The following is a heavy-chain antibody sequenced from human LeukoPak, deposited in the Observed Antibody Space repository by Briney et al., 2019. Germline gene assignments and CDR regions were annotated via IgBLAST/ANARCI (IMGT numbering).Heavy chain of an antibody. V-gene: IGHV3-20*04. CDR3: ARDLYSTTVGFYYYYGMDV. CDR1: GFTFDDYG. D-gene: IGHD4-23*01. J-gene: IGHJ6*02. Sequence: GGSLRLSCAASGFTFDDYGMSWVRQGPGKGLEWVSAINRNGDSTGYADSVKGRFTISRDNAKNSLYLQMNSLRAEDTALYYCARDLYSTTVGFYYYYGMDVWGQGTTVTVSS. CDR2: INRNGDST.